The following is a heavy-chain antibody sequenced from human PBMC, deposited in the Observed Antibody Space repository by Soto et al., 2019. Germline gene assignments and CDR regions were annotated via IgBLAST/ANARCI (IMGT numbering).Heavy chain of an antibody. CDR1: GGSIISGNFY. V-gene: IGHV4-31*01. CDR3: ARARGGYGDLDY. D-gene: IGHD5-12*01. Sequence: QVQLQESGPGLVKPSQTLSLMCTVSGGSIISGNFYWSWIRQYPGKGLEWIGYIYYSGVTYYNPSRRSLVTISLDPSKNQFSLKLSSVTAADTALYYCARARGGYGDLDYWGQGTLVTVSS. J-gene: IGHJ4*02. CDR2: IYYSGVT.